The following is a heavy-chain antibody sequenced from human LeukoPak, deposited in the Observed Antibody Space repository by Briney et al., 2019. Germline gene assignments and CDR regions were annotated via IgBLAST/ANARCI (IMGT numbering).Heavy chain of an antibody. CDR2: IDTSSTTM. CDR1: GLTFSKYS. CDR3: ARDNWVDC. V-gene: IGHV3-48*04. J-gene: IGHJ5*01. Sequence: GGSLRLSCAASGLTFSKYSMTWVRQAPGKGLEWVSIIDTSSTTMYYTDSVKGRFTISRDNAKNSLYLQMNSLKVEDTAIYYCARDNWVDCWGQGTLVTVSS.